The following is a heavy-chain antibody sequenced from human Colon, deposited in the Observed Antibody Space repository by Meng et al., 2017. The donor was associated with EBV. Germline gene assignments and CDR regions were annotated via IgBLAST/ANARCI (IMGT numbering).Heavy chain of an antibody. CDR1: GGSISTSDW. CDR2: IYRGGGT. J-gene: IGHJ4*02. D-gene: IGHD2-2*01. CDR3: ARVRVIPAAVGFDY. V-gene: IGHV4-4*02. Sequence: GPLKGAGPGLVGPSGTLSLTCGVSGGSISTSDWWSWGRQPPGKGLEWIGEIYRGGGTNYNPSFKSRVTISVDTSNNHFSLKLSYVTAADTAVYYCARVRVIPAAVGFDYWGQGTLVTVSS.